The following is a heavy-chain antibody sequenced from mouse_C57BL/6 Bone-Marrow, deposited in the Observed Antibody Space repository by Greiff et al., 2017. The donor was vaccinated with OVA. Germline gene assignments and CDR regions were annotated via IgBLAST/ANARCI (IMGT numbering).Heavy chain of an antibody. D-gene: IGHD2-5*01. V-gene: IGHV1-26*01. CDR2: INPNNGGT. CDR3: ARPNVYYSNYYFDY. Sequence: EVQLQQSGPELVKPGASVKISCKASGYTFTDYYMNWVKQSHGKSLEWIGDINPNNGGTSYNQKFKGKATLTVDKSSSTAYMELRSLTSEDSAVYYCARPNVYYSNYYFDYWGQGTTLTVSS. J-gene: IGHJ2*01. CDR1: GYTFTDYY.